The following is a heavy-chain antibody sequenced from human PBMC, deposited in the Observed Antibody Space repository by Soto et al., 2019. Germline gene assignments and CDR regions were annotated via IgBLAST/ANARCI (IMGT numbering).Heavy chain of an antibody. V-gene: IGHV4-59*08. CDR2: IYYSGST. CDR1: GGSISSYY. D-gene: IGHD3-9*01. J-gene: IGHJ6*02. Sequence: PSETLSLTCTVSGGSISSYYWSWIRQPPGKGLEWIGYIYYSGSTNYNPSLKSRVTISVDTSKNQFSLKLSSVTAADTAVYYCARLPYFDCHYRRGYYYYGMDVWGQGTTVTVSS. CDR3: ARLPYFDCHYRRGYYYYGMDV.